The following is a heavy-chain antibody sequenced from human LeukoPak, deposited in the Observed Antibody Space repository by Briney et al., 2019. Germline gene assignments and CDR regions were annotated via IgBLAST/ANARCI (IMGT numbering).Heavy chain of an antibody. CDR1: GGSISSGNYY. CDR2: IYTSGST. V-gene: IGHV4-61*02. D-gene: IGHD1-1*01. CDR3: ARGERLGPDF. J-gene: IGHJ4*02. Sequence: SETLSLTCTVSGGSISSGNYYWYWIRQPAGKGLEWIGRIYTSGSTNYNPSLQSRVTISVDTSRGHFSLKLSSATAADTAVYYCARGERLGPDFWGQGTLVTVSS.